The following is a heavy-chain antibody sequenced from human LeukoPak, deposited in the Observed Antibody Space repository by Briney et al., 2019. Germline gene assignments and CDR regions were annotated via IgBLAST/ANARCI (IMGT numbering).Heavy chain of an antibody. J-gene: IGHJ4*02. CDR1: GFTFDDYG. D-gene: IGHD2-2*02. V-gene: IGHV3-20*04. CDR3: ARPLHLGYCSRTSCYTVPFDY. Sequence: TGGSLRLSCAASGFTFDDYGMSWVRQAPGKGLEWVSGINWNGGSTGYADSVKGRFTISRDNAKNSLHMQMNSLRAEDTALYYCARPLHLGYCSRTSCYTVPFDYWGQGTLVTVSS. CDR2: INWNGGST.